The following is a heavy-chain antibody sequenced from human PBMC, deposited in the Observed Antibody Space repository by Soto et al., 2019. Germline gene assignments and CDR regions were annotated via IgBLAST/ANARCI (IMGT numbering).Heavy chain of an antibody. CDR2: IYSGGVT. J-gene: IGHJ4*02. CDR1: EFTISSNY. D-gene: IGHD3-22*01. CDR3: GAYDSSGYI. Sequence: GGSLRLSCAASEFTISSNYMSWVRQAPGKGLEWVSVIYSGGVTYYADSVKGRFTISRDSSKNTLYLQMNRLRAEDTAVYYCGAYDSSGYIWGQGTLVTVSS. V-gene: IGHV3-66*01.